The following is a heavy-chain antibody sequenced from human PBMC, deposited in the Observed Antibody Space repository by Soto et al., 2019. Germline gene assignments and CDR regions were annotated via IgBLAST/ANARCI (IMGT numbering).Heavy chain of an antibody. CDR3: AREVEGSSYYYGSGSYYYNWFDP. Sequence: SDTLSLTCTVSGGSISSGDYYWSWIRQPPGKGLEWIGYIYYSGSTYYNPSLKSRVTISVDTSKNQFSLKLSSVTAADTAVYYCAREVEGSSYYYGSGSYYYNWFDPWGQGTLVTVSS. CDR1: GGSISSGDYY. J-gene: IGHJ5*02. V-gene: IGHV4-30-4*02. CDR2: IYYSGST. D-gene: IGHD3-10*01.